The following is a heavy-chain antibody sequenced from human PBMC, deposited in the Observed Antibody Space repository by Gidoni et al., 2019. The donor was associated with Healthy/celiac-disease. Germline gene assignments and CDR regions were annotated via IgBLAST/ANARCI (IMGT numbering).Heavy chain of an antibody. V-gene: IGHV3-9*01. CDR1: GFTFDDYA. Sequence: EVQLVESGGGLVQPGRSLRLSCAASGFTFDDYAMHWVRQAPGKGLEWVSGISWNSGSIGYADSVKGRFTISRDNAKNSLYLQMNSLRAEDTALYYCAKSSVGFSNDILTHWYFDLWGRGTLVTVSS. D-gene: IGHD3-9*01. CDR2: ISWNSGSI. J-gene: IGHJ2*01. CDR3: AKSSVGFSNDILTHWYFDL.